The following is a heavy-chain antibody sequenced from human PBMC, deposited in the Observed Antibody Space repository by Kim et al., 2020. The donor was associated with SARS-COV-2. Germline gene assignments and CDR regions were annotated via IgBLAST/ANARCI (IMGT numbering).Heavy chain of an antibody. CDR3: ARRSTSCYRFDY. V-gene: IGHV4-39*01. CDR1: GGSISSSSYY. CDR2: IYYSGST. Sequence: SETLSLTCTVSGGSISSSSYYWGWIRQPPGKGLEWIGSIYYSGSTYYNPSLKSRVTISVDTSKNQFSLKLSSVTAADTAVYYCARRSTSCYRFDYWGQGTLVTVSS. J-gene: IGHJ4*02. D-gene: IGHD2-2*01.